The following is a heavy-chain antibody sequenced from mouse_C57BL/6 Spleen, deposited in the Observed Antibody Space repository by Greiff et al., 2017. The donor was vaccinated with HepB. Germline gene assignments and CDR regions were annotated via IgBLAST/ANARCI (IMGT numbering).Heavy chain of an antibody. CDR1: GYTFTSYW. J-gene: IGHJ2*01. D-gene: IGHD1-1*01. V-gene: IGHV1-69*01. CDR2: IDPSDSYT. CDR3: ARATTVVATDDFDY. Sequence: QVQLQQPGAELVMPGASVKLSCKASGYTFTSYWMHWVKQRPGQGLEWIGEIDPSDSYTNYNQKFKGKSTLTVDKSSSKAYLQLSSLTSEDSAVYYCARATTVVATDDFDYWGQGTTLTVSS.